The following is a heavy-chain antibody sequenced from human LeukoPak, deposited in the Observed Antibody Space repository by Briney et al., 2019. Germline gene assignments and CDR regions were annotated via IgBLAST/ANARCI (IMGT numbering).Heavy chain of an antibody. V-gene: IGHV1-46*01. J-gene: IGHJ4*02. D-gene: IGHD1-26*01. CDR3: TRGLGSGSDFGQ. Sequence: ASVKVSCKASGYIFSNDHIHWVRQAPGQGLEWMGIINPSGGTTTYAQKFQGRVTMTRDTSTSTVYMELTSLRSEDTAVYYCTRGLGSGSDFGQWGQGTLVTVSS. CDR1: GYIFSNDH. CDR2: INPSGGTT.